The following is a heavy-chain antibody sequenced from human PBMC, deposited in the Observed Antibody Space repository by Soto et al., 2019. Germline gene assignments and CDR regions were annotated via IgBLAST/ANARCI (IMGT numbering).Heavy chain of an antibody. Sequence: QVQLVQSGAEVKKPGASVKVSCKASGYTFTSYYMHWVRQAPGQGLEWMGIINPSGGSTSYAQKFQGSVTMTRDTSTSTVYMEVSSLRSEDTAVYYWARAGVAVAGTDYWGQGTLVTVSS. CDR1: GYTFTSYY. J-gene: IGHJ4*02. CDR2: INPSGGST. D-gene: IGHD6-19*01. V-gene: IGHV1-46*03. CDR3: ARAGVAVAGTDY.